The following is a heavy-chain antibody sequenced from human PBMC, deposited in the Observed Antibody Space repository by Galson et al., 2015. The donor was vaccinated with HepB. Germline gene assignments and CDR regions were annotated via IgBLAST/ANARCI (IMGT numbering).Heavy chain of an antibody. D-gene: IGHD1/OR15-1a*01. Sequence: SVKVSCKGSGYTLTELSMHWVRQAPGKGLEWMGGFDPEDGETIYAQKFQGRVTMTEDRSTDTAYMELSSLRSEDTAVYYCATDLAYNWNIRRGFDPWGQGTLVTVSS. CDR1: GYTLTELS. CDR3: ATDLAYNWNIRRGFDP. J-gene: IGHJ5*02. V-gene: IGHV1-24*01. CDR2: FDPEDGET.